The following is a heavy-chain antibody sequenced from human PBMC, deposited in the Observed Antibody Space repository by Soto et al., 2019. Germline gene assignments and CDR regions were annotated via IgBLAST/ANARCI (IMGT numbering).Heavy chain of an antibody. Sequence: SETLSLTCAVSGGSFTSNNWWTWVRQPPGQGLEWIGEIYRTGSTNYNPSLKSRVTISLDKSENQFSLKVTSLTAADTAVYYCAIPSGLTVTGPDYWGQGTLVTVSS. CDR3: AIPSGLTVTGPDY. V-gene: IGHV4-4*02. CDR1: GGSFTSNNW. D-gene: IGHD6-19*01. CDR2: IYRTGST. J-gene: IGHJ4*02.